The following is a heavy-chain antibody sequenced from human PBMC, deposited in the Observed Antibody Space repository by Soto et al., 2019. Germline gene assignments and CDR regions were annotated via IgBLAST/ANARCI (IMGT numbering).Heavy chain of an antibody. J-gene: IGHJ4*02. V-gene: IGHV4-30-4*02. D-gene: IGHD5-18*01. CDR1: GVSISSGDYY. CDR2: IYYSGST. CDR3: ARDLVSGYSYGHRY. Sequence: SDTLSLTCTVSGVSISSGDYYWSWIRQPPGKGLEWIGYIYYSGSTYYNPSLKSRVTISVDTSKNQFSLKLSSVTAADTAVYYCARDLVSGYSYGHRYWGQGTLFTVSS.